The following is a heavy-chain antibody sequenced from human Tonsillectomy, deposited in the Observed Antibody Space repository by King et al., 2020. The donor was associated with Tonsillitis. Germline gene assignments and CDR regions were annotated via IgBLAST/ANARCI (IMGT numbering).Heavy chain of an antibody. CDR2: INPNSGGT. V-gene: IGHV1-2*02. CDR3: TRDRSAAYSSEVGYFDY. CDR1: GYTFTGYY. Sequence: VQLVESGAEVKKPGASVKVSCKASGYTFTGYYMHWVRQAPGQGLEWMGWINPNSGGTNYAQKFQGRVTMTRDTSVSTAYMELSRLRSDDTAVYYCTRDRSAAYSSEVGYFDYWGQGTRVTVSS. D-gene: IGHD6-19*01. J-gene: IGHJ4*02.